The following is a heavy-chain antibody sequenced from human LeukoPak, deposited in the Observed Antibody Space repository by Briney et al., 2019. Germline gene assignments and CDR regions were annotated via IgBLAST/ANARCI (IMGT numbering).Heavy chain of an antibody. Sequence: GGSLRLSCAASGFTFSSYWMNWVRQAPGKGLEWVANIKQDGSEQYYVDSVKGRFTISRDNAKNPLYLQMNSLRAEDTAVYYCARPREKAFDIWGQGTMVTVSS. CDR3: ARPREKAFDI. V-gene: IGHV3-7*01. CDR2: IKQDGSEQ. J-gene: IGHJ3*02. CDR1: GFTFSSYW.